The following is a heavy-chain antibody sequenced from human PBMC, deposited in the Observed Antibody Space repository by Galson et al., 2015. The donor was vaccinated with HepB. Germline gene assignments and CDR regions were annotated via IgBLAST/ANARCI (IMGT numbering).Heavy chain of an antibody. J-gene: IGHJ2*01. CDR3: ARGGARWLQFRSYRYFDL. V-gene: IGHV4-30-4*07. CDR1: GGSISSGGYS. CDR2: IYYSGST. Sequence: LSLTCAVSGGSISSGGYSWSWIRQPPGKGLEWIGYIYYSGSTYYNPSLKSRVTISVDTSKNQFSLKLSSVTAADTAVYYCARGGARWLQFRSYRYFDLWGRGTLVTVSS. D-gene: IGHD5-24*01.